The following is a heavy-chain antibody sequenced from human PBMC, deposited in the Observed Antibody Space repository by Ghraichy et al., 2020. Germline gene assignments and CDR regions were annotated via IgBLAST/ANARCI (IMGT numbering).Heavy chain of an antibody. J-gene: IGHJ3*02. V-gene: IGHV3-15*01. CDR3: TTDETYGDYDAFDI. CDR1: GFTFSNAW. Sequence: GGSLRLSCAASGFTFSNAWMSWVRQAPGKGLEWVGRIKSKTDGGTTDYAAPVKGRFTISRDDSKNTLYLQMNSLKTEDTAVYYCTTDETYGDYDAFDIWGQGTMVTVSS. CDR2: IKSKTDGGTT. D-gene: IGHD4-17*01.